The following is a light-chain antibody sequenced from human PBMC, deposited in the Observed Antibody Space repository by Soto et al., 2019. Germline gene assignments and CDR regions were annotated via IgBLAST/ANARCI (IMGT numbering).Light chain of an antibody. CDR3: QQRNNWPWT. J-gene: IGKJ5*01. CDR2: DAS. CDR1: QSVRSNY. V-gene: IGKV3D-20*02. Sequence: EIVLTQSPGTLSLSPWETATLSCRASQSVRSNYLAWYQQKPGQAPRLLICDASSRATGIPDRFSGSGSDTDFTLTISRLEPEDFAVYYCQQRNNWPWTFGQGTRLEIK.